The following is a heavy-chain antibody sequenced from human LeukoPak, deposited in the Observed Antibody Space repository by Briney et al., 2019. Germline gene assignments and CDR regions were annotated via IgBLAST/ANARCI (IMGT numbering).Heavy chain of an antibody. V-gene: IGHV4-59*08. CDR1: GGSISSYY. J-gene: IGHJ4*02. CDR2: IYYSGST. Sequence: VKPSETLSLTCTVSGGSISSYYWSWIRQPPGKGLEWIGYIYYSGSTNYNPSLKSRVTISVDTSKNQFSLKLSSVTAADTAVYYCARRSGSYPNYYFDYWGQGTLVTVSS. D-gene: IGHD1-26*01. CDR3: ARRSGSYPNYYFDY.